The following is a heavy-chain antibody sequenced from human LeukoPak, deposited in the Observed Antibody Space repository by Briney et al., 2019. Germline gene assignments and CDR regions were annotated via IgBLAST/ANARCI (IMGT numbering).Heavy chain of an antibody. V-gene: IGHV4-39*07. Sequence: SETLSLTCTVSGGSITSSSDYWGWIRQPPGKGLEWIGSIYYSGSTYYNPSLKSRVTISVDTSKNQFSLRLTSVTAADTAVYYCARVSRTPYSSSWYRWSADLTNYFDYWGQGTLVTVSS. D-gene: IGHD6-13*01. CDR1: GGSITSSSDY. CDR3: ARVSRTPYSSSWYRWSADLTNYFDY. CDR2: IYYSGST. J-gene: IGHJ4*02.